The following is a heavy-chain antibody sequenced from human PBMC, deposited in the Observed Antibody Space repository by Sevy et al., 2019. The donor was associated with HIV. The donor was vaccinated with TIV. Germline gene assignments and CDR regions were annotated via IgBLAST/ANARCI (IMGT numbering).Heavy chain of an antibody. Sequence: GGSLRLSCAASGFTFSSYAMSWVRQAPGKGLEWVSAISGSGGSTYYADSLKGRLTISRGNSKNKQYLQMNSLRAEDTAVYYCAKDGTYYYDSSGYWYFDYWGQGTLVTVSS. J-gene: IGHJ4*02. CDR1: GFTFSSYA. CDR3: AKDGTYYYDSSGYWYFDY. CDR2: ISGSGGST. D-gene: IGHD3-22*01. V-gene: IGHV3-23*01.